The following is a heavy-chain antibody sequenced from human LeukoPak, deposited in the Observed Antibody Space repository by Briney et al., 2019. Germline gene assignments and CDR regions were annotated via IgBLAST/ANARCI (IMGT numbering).Heavy chain of an antibody. Sequence: GGSLRLSCAASGFTFSSYWMHWVRQAPGKALEWVSSITSSSTYTYYADSVKGRYTISRDNAKNSLYLQMNSLRAEDTAVYYCAREGGGYTIDYWGQGTLVTVSS. CDR3: AREGGGYTIDY. CDR2: ITSSSTYT. J-gene: IGHJ4*02. V-gene: IGHV3-21*01. D-gene: IGHD1-26*01. CDR1: GFTFSSYW.